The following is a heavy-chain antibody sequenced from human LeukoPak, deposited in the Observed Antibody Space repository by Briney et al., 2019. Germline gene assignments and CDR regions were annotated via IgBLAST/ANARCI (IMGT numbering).Heavy chain of an antibody. D-gene: IGHD2-2*01. CDR1: GYTFTSYG. V-gene: IGHV1-46*01. J-gene: IGHJ4*02. CDR3: ARDGVVVPAAMYYFDY. CDR2: INPSGGST. Sequence: ASVKVSCKASGYTFTSYGISWVRQAPGQGLEWMGIINPSGGSTSYAQKFQGRVTMTRDTSTSTVYMELSSLRSEDTAVYYCARDGVVVPAAMYYFDYWGQGTLVTVSS.